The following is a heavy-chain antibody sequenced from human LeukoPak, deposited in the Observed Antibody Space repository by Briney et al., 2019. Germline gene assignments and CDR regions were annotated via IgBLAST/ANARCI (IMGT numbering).Heavy chain of an antibody. CDR1: GYTFTSYY. Sequence: ASVKVSCKASGYTFTSYYMHWVRQAPGQGLEWMGIINPSGGSTSYAQKFQGRVTMTRDTSTSTVYMELSSLRSEDTAVYYCARDPRARIVVVPAAIPHGGAFDIWGQGTMVTVSS. D-gene: IGHD2-2*02. V-gene: IGHV1-46*01. CDR3: ARDPRARIVVVPAAIPHGGAFDI. J-gene: IGHJ3*02. CDR2: INPSGGST.